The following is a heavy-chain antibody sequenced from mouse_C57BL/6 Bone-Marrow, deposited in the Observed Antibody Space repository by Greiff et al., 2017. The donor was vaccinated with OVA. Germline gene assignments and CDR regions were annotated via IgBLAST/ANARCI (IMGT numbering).Heavy chain of an antibody. D-gene: IGHD6-1*01. CDR2: ISSGSSTI. Sequence: DVHLVESGGGLVKPGGSLKLSCAASGFTFSDYGMHWVRQAPEKGLEWVAYISSGSSTIYYADTVKGRFTISRDNAKNTLFLQMTSLRSEDTAMYYCARPGQPDYYAMDYWGQGTSVTVSS. V-gene: IGHV5-17*01. CDR1: GFTFSDYG. J-gene: IGHJ4*01. CDR3: ARPGQPDYYAMDY.